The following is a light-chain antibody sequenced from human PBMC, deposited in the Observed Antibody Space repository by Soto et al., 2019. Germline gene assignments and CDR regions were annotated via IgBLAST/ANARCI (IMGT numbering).Light chain of an antibody. V-gene: IGKV3-11*01. CDR2: DAS. CDR3: QQRTNWPPEVT. J-gene: IGKJ2*01. Sequence: EIVLTQSPATLSLSPGERATLSCRASQSVSSFLAWYQQKPGQAPRLLIYDASKKATGIPARFSGSGSGTDFTLTISSLEPEDFAVYYCQQRTNWPPEVTFGQGTKLEI. CDR1: QSVSSF.